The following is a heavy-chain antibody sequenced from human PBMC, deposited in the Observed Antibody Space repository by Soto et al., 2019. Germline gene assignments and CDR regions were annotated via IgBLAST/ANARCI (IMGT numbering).Heavy chain of an antibody. J-gene: IGHJ2*01. V-gene: IGHV4-39*01. CDR3: ARIYYYDNSGYYSPLWYFDL. CDR1: GGSISRSSYY. CDR2: IYYTGST. Sequence: QVQLQESGPGLVKPSETLSLTCNVSGGSISRSSYYWGWIRQPPGKGLEWIGSIYYTGSTYYNAPLKRRAPISADTSKDQFSLKRSSVTAADTAVYYCARIYYYDNSGYYSPLWYFDLWGRGTLVTVSS. D-gene: IGHD3-22*01.